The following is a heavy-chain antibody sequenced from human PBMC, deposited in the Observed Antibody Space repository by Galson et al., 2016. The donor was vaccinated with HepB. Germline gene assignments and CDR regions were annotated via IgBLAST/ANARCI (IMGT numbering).Heavy chain of an antibody. Sequence: TLSLTCTVSGGSISGSSFYWGWIRQPPGKGLEWIGSIYYSGSTYYNPSLKSRVTISLDTSKNQLSLKLSSVTAADTAIYYCARHLGAGWFDPWGQGTLVTVSS. CDR1: GGSISGSSFY. CDR3: ARHLGAGWFDP. J-gene: IGHJ5*02. CDR2: IYYSGST. D-gene: IGHD1-26*01. V-gene: IGHV4-39*01.